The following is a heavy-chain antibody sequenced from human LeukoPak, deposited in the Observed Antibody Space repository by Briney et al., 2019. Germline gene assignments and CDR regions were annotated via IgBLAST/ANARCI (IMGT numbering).Heavy chain of an antibody. CDR1: GGTFSSYA. Sequence: GASVKVSCKASGGTFSSYAISWVRQAPGQGLEWMGGIIPIFGTANYAQKFQGRVTITADESTSTAYMELRSLRSDDTAVYYCARAGSGYSYGRDNFLRYYFDYWGQGTLVTVSS. CDR3: ARAGSGYSYGRDNFLRYYFDY. V-gene: IGHV1-69*01. CDR2: IIPIFGTA. J-gene: IGHJ4*02. D-gene: IGHD5-18*01.